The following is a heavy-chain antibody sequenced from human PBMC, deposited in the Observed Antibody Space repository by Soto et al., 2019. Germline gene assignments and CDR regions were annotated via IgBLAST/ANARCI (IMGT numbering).Heavy chain of an antibody. D-gene: IGHD3-3*01. Sequence: QLQLQESGPGLVKPSETLSLTCTVSGGSISSSSYYWGWIRQPPGKGLEWIGSIYYSGSTYYNPSLKSRVTISVDTYKNQCSLKQSSVPAADKAVYYYARRRQYEFWSGYYVFVYWGQGTLVTVSS. V-gene: IGHV4-39*01. CDR2: IYYSGST. CDR1: GGSISSSSYY. J-gene: IGHJ4*02. CDR3: ARRRQYEFWSGYYVFVY.